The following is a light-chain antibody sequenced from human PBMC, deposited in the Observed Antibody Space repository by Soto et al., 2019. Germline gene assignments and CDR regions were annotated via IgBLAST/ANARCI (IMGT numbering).Light chain of an antibody. CDR2: EVS. CDR3: ASFRSGTILV. J-gene: IGLJ1*01. V-gene: IGLV2-14*01. CDR1: SGDVGGYYY. Sequence: QSALTQPAYVSGSPGQSITISCTGTSGDVGGYYYVSWYQQLPGKAPKLMISEVSNRPSGVSKRFSGSKAGNTASLTISGLLDDDEADYFCASFRSGTILVFGSGTKVTVL.